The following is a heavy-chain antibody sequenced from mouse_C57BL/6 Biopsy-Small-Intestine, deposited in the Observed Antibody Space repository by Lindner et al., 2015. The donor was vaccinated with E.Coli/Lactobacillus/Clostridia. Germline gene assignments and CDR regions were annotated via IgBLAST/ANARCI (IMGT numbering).Heavy chain of an antibody. D-gene: IGHD1-1*01. CDR3: TRRGNYDSMDY. V-gene: IGHV5-17*01. J-gene: IGHJ4*01. CDR1: GFTFSDYG. Sequence: VQLQESGGGLAKPGGSLRLSCAASGFTFSDYGMHWVRQAPEKGLEWIAYISHGSGIVSYVDTVKGRFTISRDIAKNTLFLQMTSLRSEDTAMYFCTRRGNYDSMDYWGQGTSVTVSS. CDR2: ISHGSGIV.